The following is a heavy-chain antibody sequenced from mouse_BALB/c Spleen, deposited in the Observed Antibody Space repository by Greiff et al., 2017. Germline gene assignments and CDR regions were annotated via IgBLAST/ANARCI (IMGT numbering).Heavy chain of an antibody. V-gene: IGHV3-2*02. D-gene: IGHD1-1*01. CDR1: GYSITSDYA. CDR3: ARGGTTVVETYWYFDV. CDR2: ISYSGST. Sequence: EVKLVESGPGLVKPSQSLSLTCTVTGYSITSDYAWNWIRQFPGNKLEWMGYISYSGSTSYNPSLKSRISITRDTSKNQFFLQLNSVTTEDTATYYCARGGTTVVETYWYFDVWGAGTTVTVSS. J-gene: IGHJ1*01.